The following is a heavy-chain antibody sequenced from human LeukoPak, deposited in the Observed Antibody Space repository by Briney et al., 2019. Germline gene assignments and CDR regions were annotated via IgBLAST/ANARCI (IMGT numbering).Heavy chain of an antibody. CDR1: GGSISSGGYY. Sequence: SETLSLTCTVSGGSISSGGYYWSWIRQHPGKGLEWIGYIYYSGSTYYNPSLKSRVTISVDTSKNQFSLKLSSVTAADTAVYYCARDVVQRGYCSGGSCYGESGWFDPWGQGTLVTVSS. D-gene: IGHD2-15*01. CDR2: IYYSGST. CDR3: ARDVVQRGYCSGGSCYGESGWFDP. V-gene: IGHV4-31*03. J-gene: IGHJ5*02.